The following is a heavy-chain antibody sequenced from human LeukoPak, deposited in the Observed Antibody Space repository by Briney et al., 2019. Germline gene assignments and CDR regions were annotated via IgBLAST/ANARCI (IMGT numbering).Heavy chain of an antibody. CDR2: IYYSGST. D-gene: IGHD4-11*01. V-gene: IGHV4-59*12. J-gene: IGHJ4*02. Sequence: SETLSLTCTVSGGSISSYYWSWIRQPPGKGLEWIGYIYYSGSTNYNPSLKSRVTISVDTSKNQSSLKLSSVTAADTAVYYCARDLHGESYWGQGTLVTVSS. CDR1: GGSISSYY. CDR3: ARDLHGESY.